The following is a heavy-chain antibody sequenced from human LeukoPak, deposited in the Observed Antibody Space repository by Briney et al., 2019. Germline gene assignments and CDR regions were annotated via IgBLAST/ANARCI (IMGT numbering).Heavy chain of an antibody. Sequence: GASVKVSCKASGGTFSGYAISWVRQAPGQGLEWMGGIIPIFGTANYAQKFQGRVTITTDESTSTAYMELSSLRSEDTAVYYCATPSFGYSSPVGAFDIWGQGTMVTVSS. CDR1: GGTFSGYA. V-gene: IGHV1-69*05. CDR2: IIPIFGTA. CDR3: ATPSFGYSSPVGAFDI. J-gene: IGHJ3*02. D-gene: IGHD6-13*01.